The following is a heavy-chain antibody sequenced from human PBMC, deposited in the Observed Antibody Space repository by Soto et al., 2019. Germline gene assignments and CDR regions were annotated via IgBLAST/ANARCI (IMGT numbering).Heavy chain of an antibody. CDR1: GGSINTFY. V-gene: IGHV4-4*07. Sequence: SETLSLTCTVSGGSINTFYWSWVRQPAGKGLEWIGRIFSSGSTSFNPSLESRVAMSVDTSKNHFSLNLSAVTAANMAVYYCAREGSYCAYNFAHGIQLWSFDFWGQGALVTVSS. J-gene: IGHJ4*02. CDR2: IFSSGST. CDR3: AREGSYCAYNFAHGIQLWSFDF. D-gene: IGHD5-18*01.